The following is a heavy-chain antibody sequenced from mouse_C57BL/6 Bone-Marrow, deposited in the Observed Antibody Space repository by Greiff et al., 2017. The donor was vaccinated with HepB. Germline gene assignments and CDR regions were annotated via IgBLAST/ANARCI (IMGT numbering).Heavy chain of an antibody. J-gene: IGHJ1*03. CDR2: ISDGGSYT. D-gene: IGHD2-3*01. Sequence: DVMLVESGGGLVKPGGSLKLSCAASGFTFSSYAMSWVRQTPEKRLEWVATISDGGSYTYYPDNVKGRFTISRDNAKNNLYLQMSHLKSEDTAMYYCARDPYDGYYYWYFDVWGTGTTVTVSS. V-gene: IGHV5-4*01. CDR1: GFTFSSYA. CDR3: ARDPYDGYYYWYFDV.